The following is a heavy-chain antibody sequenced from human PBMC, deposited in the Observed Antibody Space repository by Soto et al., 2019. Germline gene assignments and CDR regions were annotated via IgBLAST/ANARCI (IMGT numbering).Heavy chain of an antibody. CDR1: GGSFSGYY. D-gene: IGHD3-22*01. J-gene: IGHJ2*01. Sequence: QVQLQQWGAGLLKPSETLSLTCAVYGGSFSGYYWSWIRQPPGKGLEWIGEINHSGSTNYNPSLKSRVTISVATSKNQFSLKLSSVTAADTAVYYCAMPGDYDSSGRYFDLWGRGTLVTVSS. V-gene: IGHV4-34*01. CDR3: AMPGDYDSSGRYFDL. CDR2: INHSGST.